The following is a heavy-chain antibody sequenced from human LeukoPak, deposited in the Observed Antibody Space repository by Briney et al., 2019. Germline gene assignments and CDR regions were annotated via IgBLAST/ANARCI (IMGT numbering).Heavy chain of an antibody. CDR2: IYYSGST. D-gene: IGHD2-15*01. CDR3: ARGAPLVVVAANDAFDI. CDR1: GGSISSGDYY. J-gene: IGHJ3*02. V-gene: IGHV4-30-4*01. Sequence: SETLSLTCTVSGGSISSGDYYWSWIRQPPGKDLEWIGYIYYSGSTYYNPSLKSRVTISVDTSKNQFSLKLSSVTAADTAVYYCARGAPLVVVAANDAFDIXXXGXMXTVSS.